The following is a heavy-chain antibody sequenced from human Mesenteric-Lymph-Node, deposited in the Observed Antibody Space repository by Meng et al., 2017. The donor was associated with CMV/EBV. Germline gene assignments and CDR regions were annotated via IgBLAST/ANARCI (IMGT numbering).Heavy chain of an antibody. CDR3: ARGRHDSNFRDDEFRI. D-gene: IGHD3-10*01. J-gene: IGHJ3*02. V-gene: IGHV3-7*01. Sequence: GESLKISCAASGFTFSNSNYWMTWVRQAPGKGLEWVANIQQDGSEKNYVDSVKGRCTISRDNAKNSVYLQMSTLRAEDTAVYYCARGRHDSNFRDDEFRIWGLGTLVTVSS. CDR2: IQQDGSEK. CDR1: GFTFSNSNYW.